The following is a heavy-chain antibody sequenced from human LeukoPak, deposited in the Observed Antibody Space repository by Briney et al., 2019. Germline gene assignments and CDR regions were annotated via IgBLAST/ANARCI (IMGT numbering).Heavy chain of an antibody. J-gene: IGHJ5*02. Sequence: PGRSLRLSCAASGFTFSSENMKWVRQTPGKGLEWVSYISGSSNVIYYADSVKGRFTISRDNAKNSLYLQMNSLREEDTAVYYCARGAGSSWFYRWGQGTLVIVSS. CDR2: ISGSSNVI. CDR1: GFTFSSEN. V-gene: IGHV3-48*02. CDR3: ARGAGSSWFYR. D-gene: IGHD5-12*01.